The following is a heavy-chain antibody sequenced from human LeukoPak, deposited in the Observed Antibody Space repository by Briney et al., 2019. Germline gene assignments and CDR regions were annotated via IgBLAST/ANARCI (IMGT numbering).Heavy chain of an antibody. J-gene: IGHJ4*02. CDR3: AREGYGDSAPYFDY. CDR2: IKQDGSEK. D-gene: IGHD4-17*01. V-gene: IGHV3-7*01. CDR1: GFTFSSYW. Sequence: GGSLRLSCAASGFTFSSYWMSWVRQAPGKGLEWVANIKQDGSEKYYVDSVKGRFTISRDNAKNSLYLQMNSLRAEDTAVYYCAREGYGDSAPYFDYWGQGTLVTVSS.